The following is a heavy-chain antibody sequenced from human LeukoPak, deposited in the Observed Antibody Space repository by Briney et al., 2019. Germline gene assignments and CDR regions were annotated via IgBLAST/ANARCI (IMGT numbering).Heavy chain of an antibody. CDR2: ISSSSSYI. Sequence: PGGSLRLSCAASGFTLSSYRMNWVRQAPGKGMEWVSSISSSSSYIYYSDSVKGRFTISRDSAKNSLYLQMNSLRAEDTAVYYCARNRNYFDYWGQGTLVTVSS. CDR1: GFTLSSYR. CDR3: ARNRNYFDY. J-gene: IGHJ4*02. V-gene: IGHV3-21*01.